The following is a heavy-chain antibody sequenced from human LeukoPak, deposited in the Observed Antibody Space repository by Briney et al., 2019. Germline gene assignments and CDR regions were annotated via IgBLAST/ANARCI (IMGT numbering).Heavy chain of an antibody. CDR2: IYSGGTT. CDR1: GFTVSGNY. CDR3: ARRAGGYSHPYDY. J-gene: IGHJ4*02. Sequence: PGGSLRLSCAASGFTVSGNYMSWVRKAPGKGLKWVSLIYSGGTTYYADSVKGRFTISRDNSKNTLYLQMNSLRAEDTAVYYCARRAGGYSHPYDYWGQGILVTVSS. V-gene: IGHV3-53*01. D-gene: IGHD4-23*01.